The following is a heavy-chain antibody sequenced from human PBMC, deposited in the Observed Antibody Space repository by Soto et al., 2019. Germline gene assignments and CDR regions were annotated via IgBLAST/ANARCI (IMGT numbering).Heavy chain of an antibody. CDR2: IYYSGST. V-gene: IGHV4-31*03. Sequence: PSETLSLTCTVSGGSIIRGGYYWSWIRQHPGKGLEWIGYIYYSGSTYYNPSLKSRVTISVDTSKNQFSLKLSSVTAADTAVYYCARVPRDYYYDSSGYYCYFDYWGQGTLVTVSS. D-gene: IGHD3-22*01. J-gene: IGHJ4*02. CDR3: ARVPRDYYYDSSGYYCYFDY. CDR1: GGSIIRGGYY.